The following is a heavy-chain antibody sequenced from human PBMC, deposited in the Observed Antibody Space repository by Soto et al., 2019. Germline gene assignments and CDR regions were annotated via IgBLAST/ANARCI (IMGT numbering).Heavy chain of an antibody. J-gene: IGHJ6*02. Sequence: GASVKVSCKASGYTFTSYYMHWVRQAPGQGLEWMGIINPSGGSTSYAQKFQGRVTMTRDTSTSTVYMELSSLRSEDTAVYYCARDRYYDFWSGYFFNYYYGMDVWGQGTTVTVSS. CDR1: GYTFTSYY. V-gene: IGHV1-46*01. D-gene: IGHD3-3*01. CDR3: ARDRYYDFWSGYFFNYYYGMDV. CDR2: INPSGGST.